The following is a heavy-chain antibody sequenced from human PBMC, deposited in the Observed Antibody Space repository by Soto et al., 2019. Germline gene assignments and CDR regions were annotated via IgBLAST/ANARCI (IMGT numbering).Heavy chain of an antibody. J-gene: IGHJ4*02. CDR3: AKDQFPYCSSSCSGVSDY. V-gene: IGHV3-30*18. D-gene: IGHD2-2*01. CDR1: GFTFSSYG. Sequence: GGSLRLSCAASGFTFSSYGMHWVRLAPGKGLEWVALISYDGSNKYYADSVKGRFTISRDNSKNTLYLQMNSLRDEDTAVYYCAKDQFPYCSSSCSGVSDYWGQGTLVTVSS. CDR2: ISYDGSNK.